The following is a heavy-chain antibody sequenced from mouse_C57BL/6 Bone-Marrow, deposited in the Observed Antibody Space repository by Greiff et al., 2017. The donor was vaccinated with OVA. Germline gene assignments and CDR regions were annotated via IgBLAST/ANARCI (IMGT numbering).Heavy chain of an antibody. J-gene: IGHJ3*01. CDR1: GYTFTSYW. CDR2: INPSSGYT. Sequence: VQLQESGAELAKPGASVKLSCEASGYTFTSYWMHWVKQRPGQGLEWIGYINPSSGYTKYNQKFKDHATLTADTSSITAYMQLSSLTYEDSAVYYCAKTSLYWGQGTLVTVSA. CDR3: AKTSLY. V-gene: IGHV1-7*01. D-gene: IGHD6-1*01.